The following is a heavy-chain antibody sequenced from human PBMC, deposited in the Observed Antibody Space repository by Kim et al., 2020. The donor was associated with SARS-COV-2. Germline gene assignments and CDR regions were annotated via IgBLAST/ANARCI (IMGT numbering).Heavy chain of an antibody. CDR1: GYSFTSYW. Sequence: GESLKISCKGSGYSFTSYWISWVRQMPGKGLEWMGRIDPSDSYTNYSPSFQGHVTXXADKSISTAXXQWSSRKASDTAMYYCARNXXGPYYGMDVWGQGTXVTVSS. V-gene: IGHV5-10-1*01. CDR2: IDPSDSYT. CDR3: ARNXXGPYYGMDV. J-gene: IGHJ6*02.